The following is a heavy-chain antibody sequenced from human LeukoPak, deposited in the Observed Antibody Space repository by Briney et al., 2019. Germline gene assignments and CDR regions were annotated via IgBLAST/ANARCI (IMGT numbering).Heavy chain of an antibody. V-gene: IGHV1-8*01. CDR3: AREETGTYPY. J-gene: IGHJ4*02. CDR1: GYTFTSYD. CDR2: MNPNSGNT. D-gene: IGHD1-7*01. Sequence: ASVKVSCKASGYTFTSYDINWVRQAPGQGLEWMGWMNPNSGNTVYAQKFQGRVTMTRNTSISTAYMELSSLRSEDTAVYYCAREETGTYPYWGQGTLVTVSS.